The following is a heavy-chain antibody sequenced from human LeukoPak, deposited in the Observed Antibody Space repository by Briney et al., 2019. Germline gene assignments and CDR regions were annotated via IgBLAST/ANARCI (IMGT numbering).Heavy chain of an antibody. D-gene: IGHD6-13*01. Sequence: SETPSDTPTDPRGSIISYYWSSMPEPAREGPGWIGRIYTSGSTNYSPSLKSRVTMSVDTSKNQFSLKLSSVTAADTAVYYCARGSSSWYWFDPWGQGTLVTVSS. CDR3: ARGSSSWYWFDP. CDR1: RGSIISYY. J-gene: IGHJ5*02. V-gene: IGHV4-4*07. CDR2: IYTSGST.